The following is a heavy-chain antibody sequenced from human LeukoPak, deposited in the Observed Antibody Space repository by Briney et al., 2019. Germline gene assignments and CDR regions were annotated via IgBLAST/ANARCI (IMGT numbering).Heavy chain of an antibody. V-gene: IGHV1-69*01. Sequence: SVEVSFKASGGTFSSYAISWVRQAPGQGLEWMGGIIPIFGTANYAQKFQGRVTITADESTSTAYMELSSLRSEDTAVYYCAYSRYFGRFDYWGQGTLVTVSS. CDR3: AYSRYFGRFDY. J-gene: IGHJ4*02. CDR1: GGTFSSYA. CDR2: IIPIFGTA. D-gene: IGHD3-9*01.